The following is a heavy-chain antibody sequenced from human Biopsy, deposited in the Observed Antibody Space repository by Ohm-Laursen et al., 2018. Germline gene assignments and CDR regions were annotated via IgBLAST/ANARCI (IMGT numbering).Heavy chain of an antibody. CDR2: IKSDSSTI. J-gene: IGHJ6*02. V-gene: IGHV3-48*01. D-gene: IGHD2-8*01. CDR1: GFRFSGYH. CDR3: AREQLMVFAMDV. Sequence: GSLRLSCAASGFRFSGYHMNWVRQAPGKGLEWLSYIKSDSSTIYYADSVKGRFTTSRDNAKNSLFLQMNSLRAEDTAVYYCAREQLMVFAMDVWGQGTTVTVSS.